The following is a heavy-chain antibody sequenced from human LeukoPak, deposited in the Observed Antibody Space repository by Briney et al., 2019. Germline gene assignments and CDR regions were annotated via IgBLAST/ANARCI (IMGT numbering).Heavy chain of an antibody. J-gene: IGHJ4*02. V-gene: IGHV3-7*03. CDR1: GFTFRNYW. D-gene: IGHD6-13*01. CDR2: INEGGNEK. CDR3: ARHPNSNWDY. Sequence: GGTLRLSCAASGFTFRNYWMSWVRQVPGKGLEWVVNINEGGNEKNYVDSVKGRFTASRDNAQNSLYLQMNSLRVEDTAVYYCARHPNSNWDYWGQGTLVTVSS.